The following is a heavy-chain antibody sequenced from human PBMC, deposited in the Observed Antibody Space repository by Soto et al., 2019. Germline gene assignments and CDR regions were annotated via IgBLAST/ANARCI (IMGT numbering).Heavy chain of an antibody. Sequence: VGSLRLSCAASGFSFGGYGMAWVRPAPGQGLEWVSVINRSGTIAYYADSVKGRFTISRDNAKNSLYLQMNSLRAEDTAVYYRAREGYDSSGYYYGDAFDIWGQGTMVTVSS. J-gene: IGHJ3*02. CDR3: AREGYDSSGYYYGDAFDI. CDR2: INRSGTIA. CDR1: GFSFGGYG. D-gene: IGHD3-22*01. V-gene: IGHV3-21*01.